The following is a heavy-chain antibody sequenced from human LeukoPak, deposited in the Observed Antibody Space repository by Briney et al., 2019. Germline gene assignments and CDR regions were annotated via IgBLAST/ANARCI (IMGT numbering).Heavy chain of an antibody. V-gene: IGHV4-39*01. CDR1: GGSISRSSYY. J-gene: IGHJ5*02. Sequence: SETLSLTCTVSGGSISRSSYYWGWIRQPPGKGLEWIGSIYYSGNTYYNPSLKSRVTISVDTLKNLFSLKLRSVTAADTAVYYCARSDSSIDWFDPWGQGTLVTVSS. CDR3: ARSDSSIDWFDP. D-gene: IGHD3-22*01. CDR2: IYYSGNT.